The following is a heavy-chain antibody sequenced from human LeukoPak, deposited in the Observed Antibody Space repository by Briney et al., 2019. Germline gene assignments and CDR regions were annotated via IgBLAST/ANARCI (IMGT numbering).Heavy chain of an antibody. D-gene: IGHD2-15*01. CDR3: ASFGEAANDAFDI. CDR1: GFTFSSYG. J-gene: IGHJ3*02. V-gene: IGHV3-33*01. CDR2: IWYDGSNK. Sequence: GRSLRLSCAASGFTFSSYGMHWVRQAPGKGLEWVAVIWYDGSNKYYADSVKGRFTISRDNSKNTLYMPMNSLRAEDTAVYYCASFGEAANDAFDIWGQGTMVTVSS.